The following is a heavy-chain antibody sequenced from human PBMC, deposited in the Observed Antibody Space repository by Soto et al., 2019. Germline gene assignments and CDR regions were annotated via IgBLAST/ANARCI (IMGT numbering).Heavy chain of an antibody. CDR1: GGSISSYY. CDR3: ARLRDYDFWSGYYYYFDY. CDR2: IYYSGSI. Sequence: SETLSLTCTVSGGSISSYYWSWIRQPPGKGLEWIGYIYYSGSINYNPSLKSRVTISVDTSKNQFSLKLSSVTAADTAVYYCARLRDYDFWSGYYYYFDYWGQGTLVTVSS. D-gene: IGHD3-3*01. V-gene: IGHV4-59*01. J-gene: IGHJ4*02.